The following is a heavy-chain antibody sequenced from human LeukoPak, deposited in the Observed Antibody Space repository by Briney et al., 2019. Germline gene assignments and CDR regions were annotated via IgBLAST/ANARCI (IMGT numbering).Heavy chain of an antibody. J-gene: IGHJ4*02. CDR3: AKVSPTVDIVATLYYFDY. Sequence: GGSLRLSCAGSGFTFSSYAMSWVRQAPGKGLEWVSAISGSGGSTYYADSVKGRFTISRDNSKNTLYLQMNSLRAEDTAVYYCAKVSPTVDIVATLYYFDYWGQGTLVTVSS. CDR1: GFTFSSYA. V-gene: IGHV3-23*01. D-gene: IGHD5-12*01. CDR2: ISGSGGST.